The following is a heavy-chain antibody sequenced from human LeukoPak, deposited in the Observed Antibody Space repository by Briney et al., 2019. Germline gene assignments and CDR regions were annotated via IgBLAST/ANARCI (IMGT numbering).Heavy chain of an antibody. CDR3: ARSMTGTLYLDY. V-gene: IGHV4-59*11. CDR2: IYYTGNT. Sequence: SETLSLTCTVSGGSISSHYWSWIRQPAGRGLEWIGYIYYTGNTKYNPSLKSRVTISVDTSKNQFSLWLSSVTAADTAIYFCARSMTGTLYLDYWGQGSLVTVSS. D-gene: IGHD1-7*01. CDR1: GGSISSHY. J-gene: IGHJ4*02.